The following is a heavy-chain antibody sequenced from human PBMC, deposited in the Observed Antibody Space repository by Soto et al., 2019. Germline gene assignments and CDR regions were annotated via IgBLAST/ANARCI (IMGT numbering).Heavy chain of an antibody. J-gene: IGHJ4*02. CDR1: GGSISSGDYY. CDR3: ARIPLYYFGSGNYPTPYYFDY. CDR2: IYYSGTT. D-gene: IGHD3-10*01. V-gene: IGHV4-61*08. Sequence: SETLSLTCTVSGGSISSGDYYWTWIRQPPGKGLEWIGYIYYSGTTNYSPSLKSRVTISVDTSKKQFSLNLSSVTAADTAVYYCARIPLYYFGSGNYPTPYYFDYWGQGTLVTVSS.